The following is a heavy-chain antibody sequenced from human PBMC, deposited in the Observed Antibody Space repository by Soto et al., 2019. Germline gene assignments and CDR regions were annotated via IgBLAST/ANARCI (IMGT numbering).Heavy chain of an antibody. V-gene: IGHV3-23*01. CDR2: ISGSGGST. Sequence: GGSLRLSCAASGFTFSSYAMSWVRQAPGKGLEWVSAISGSGGSTYYADSVKGRFTISRDNSKNTLYLQMNSLRAEDTAVYYCAKDPHIAVAEYYYMDVWGIGTTVTVSS. D-gene: IGHD6-19*01. J-gene: IGHJ6*03. CDR3: AKDPHIAVAEYYYMDV. CDR1: GFTFSSYA.